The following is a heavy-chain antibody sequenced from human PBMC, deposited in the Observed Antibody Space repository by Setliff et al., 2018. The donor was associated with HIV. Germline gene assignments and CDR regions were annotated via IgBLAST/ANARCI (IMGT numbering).Heavy chain of an antibody. V-gene: IGHV4-39*01. Sequence: LSLTCTVSGGSIASSTHYWAWIRQPPGKGLEWIGSVYYNGATDHNPSLKSRVTTSVDTSNQQFSLKLSSVTAADTAVYYCARHEGYNDFLTGYFRYKWYDPWGQGTLVTVSS. D-gene: IGHD3-9*01. J-gene: IGHJ5*02. CDR1: GGSIASSTHY. CDR3: ARHEGYNDFLTGYFRYKWYDP. CDR2: VYYNGAT.